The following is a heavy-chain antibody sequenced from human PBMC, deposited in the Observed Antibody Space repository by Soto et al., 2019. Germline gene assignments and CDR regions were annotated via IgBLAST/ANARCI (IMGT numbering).Heavy chain of an antibody. CDR2: INPNSGGT. J-gene: IGHJ4*02. D-gene: IGHD6-13*01. CDR3: ARGIAAAGRVYYFDY. V-gene: IGHV1-2*04. CDR1: GYTFTGYY. Sequence: ASVKVSCKASGYTFTGYYMHWVRQAPGQGLEWMGWINPNSGGTNYAQKFQGWVTMTRDTSISTAYMELSRLRSDDTAVYYCARGIAAAGRVYYFDYWGQGTLVTVSS.